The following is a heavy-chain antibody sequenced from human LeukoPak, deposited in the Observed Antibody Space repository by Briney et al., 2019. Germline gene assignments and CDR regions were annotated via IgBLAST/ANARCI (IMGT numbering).Heavy chain of an antibody. Sequence: SETLSLTCTVSGGSISSGGYYWSWIRQPPGKGLEWIGYIYHSGSTYYNPSLKGRVTISVDTSKNQFSLKLSSVTAADTAVYYCARLVPALWYFDLWGRGTLVTVSS. D-gene: IGHD6-13*01. CDR3: ARLVPALWYFDL. CDR2: IYHSGST. CDR1: GGSISSGGYY. V-gene: IGHV4-30-2*01. J-gene: IGHJ2*01.